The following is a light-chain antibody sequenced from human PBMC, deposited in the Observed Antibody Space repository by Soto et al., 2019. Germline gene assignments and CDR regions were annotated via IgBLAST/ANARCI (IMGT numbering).Light chain of an antibody. CDR2: EVS. J-gene: IGLJ2*01. CDR3: SSYTSSTTLVV. V-gene: IGLV2-14*01. CDR1: SSDVGGYNY. Sequence: QPVLTQPASVSGSPGQSITISCTGTSSDVGGYNYVSWYRQHPGKAPKLMIYEVSNRPSGVSDRFSGSKSDNTASLTISGLQAEDEADYYCSSYTSSTTLVVFGGGTKLTVL.